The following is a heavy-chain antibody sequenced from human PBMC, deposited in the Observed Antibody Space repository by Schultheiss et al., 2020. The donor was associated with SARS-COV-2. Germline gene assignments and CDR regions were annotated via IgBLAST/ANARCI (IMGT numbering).Heavy chain of an antibody. Sequence: GGSLRLSCAASGFTFSSYGMHWVRQAPGKGLEWVAFIRYDGSNKYYADSVKGRFTISRDNSKNTLYLQMNSLRAEDTAVYYCAKDLGYSYGYGYWGQGTLVTVSS. J-gene: IGHJ4*02. CDR1: GFTFSSYG. CDR3: AKDLGYSYGYGY. CDR2: IRYDGSNK. D-gene: IGHD5-18*01. V-gene: IGHV3-30*02.